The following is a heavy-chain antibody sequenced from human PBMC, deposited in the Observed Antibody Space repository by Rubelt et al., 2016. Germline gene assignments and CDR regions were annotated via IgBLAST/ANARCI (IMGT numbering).Heavy chain of an antibody. V-gene: IGHV3-21*01. CDR1: GFTFSSYS. D-gene: IGHD5-12*01. CDR3: ARRDMVANFDY. CDR2: ITTTSDYM. J-gene: IGHJ4*02. Sequence: EVQLLESGGGLVQPGGSLRLSCAASGFTFSSYSMNWVRQAPGKGLEWVSSITTTSDYMYYADSVKGRFTISRDNAKNSLYLQMNSQRAEETAVYYCARRDMVANFDYWGQGNMVTVSS.